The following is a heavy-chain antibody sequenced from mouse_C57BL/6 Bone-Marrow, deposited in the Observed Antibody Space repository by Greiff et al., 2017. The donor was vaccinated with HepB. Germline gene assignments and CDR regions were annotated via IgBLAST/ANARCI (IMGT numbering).Heavy chain of an antibody. D-gene: IGHD1-1*01. CDR1: GFTFTDYY. CDR3: ARFPHYYYGRSYDWYFDV. CDR2: IRNKANGYTT. V-gene: IGHV7-3*01. Sequence: EVKLVESGGGLVQPGGSLSLSCAASGFTFTDYYMSWVRQPPGKALEWLGFIRNKANGYTTEYSASVKGRFTISRDNSQSILYLQMNALRAEDSATYYCARFPHYYYGRSYDWYFDVWGTGTTVTVSS. J-gene: IGHJ1*03.